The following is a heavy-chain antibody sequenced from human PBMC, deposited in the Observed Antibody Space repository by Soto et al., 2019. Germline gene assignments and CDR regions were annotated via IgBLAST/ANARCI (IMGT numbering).Heavy chain of an antibody. CDR1: GFTFSSYS. CDR3: VRDLLRYGGYDYGY. J-gene: IGHJ4*02. CDR2: ISSSSSCI. D-gene: IGHD5-12*01. Sequence: PGGSLTLSCAAPGFTFSSYSMNWVRQAPGKGLEWVSSISSSSSCIYYADSVKGRFTISRDNAKNSLYLQMNSLRAEDTAVYYCVRDLLRYGGYDYGYWGQGTLVTVSS. V-gene: IGHV3-21*01.